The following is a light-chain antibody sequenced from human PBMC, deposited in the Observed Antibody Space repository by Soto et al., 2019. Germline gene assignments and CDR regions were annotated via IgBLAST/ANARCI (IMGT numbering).Light chain of an antibody. J-gene: IGKJ2*01. CDR1: QSISSY. Sequence: DIQMTQSPSSLSASVGDRVTITCRARQSISSYLNWYQQKPGKAPKLQIYAASILQSGVPSRFSGSGSGTDFTLTISSLQPEDFATYYCQQSYSTPLMYTFGQGTKLEIK. CDR2: AAS. CDR3: QQSYSTPLMYT. V-gene: IGKV1-39*01.